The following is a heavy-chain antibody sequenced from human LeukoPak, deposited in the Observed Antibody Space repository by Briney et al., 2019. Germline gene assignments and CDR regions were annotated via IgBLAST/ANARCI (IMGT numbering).Heavy chain of an antibody. CDR3: ARDIIAVAGDY. Sequence: GRSLRLSCAASGFTFSSYAMHWVRQAPGKGLEWVAVISYDGSNKYYADSVKGRFTISRDNSKNTLYLQMNSLRAEDTAVYYCARDIIAVAGDYWGQGTLVTVSS. V-gene: IGHV3-30-3*01. CDR2: ISYDGSNK. J-gene: IGHJ4*02. CDR1: GFTFSSYA. D-gene: IGHD6-19*01.